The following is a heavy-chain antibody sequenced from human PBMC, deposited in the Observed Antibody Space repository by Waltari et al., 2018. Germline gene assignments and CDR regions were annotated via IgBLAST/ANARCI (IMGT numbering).Heavy chain of an antibody. V-gene: IGHV4-59*01. CDR1: GGSISSYY. CDR2: IYYSGST. Sequence: QVQLQESGPGLVKPSATLSLTCTVSGGSISSYYWSWIRQPPGKGLEWIGYIYYSGSTNYNPSLKSRVTISVDTSKNQFSLKLSSVTAADTAVYYCAIGYSSGWYYAFDIWGQGTMVTVSS. D-gene: IGHD6-19*01. J-gene: IGHJ3*02. CDR3: AIGYSSGWYYAFDI.